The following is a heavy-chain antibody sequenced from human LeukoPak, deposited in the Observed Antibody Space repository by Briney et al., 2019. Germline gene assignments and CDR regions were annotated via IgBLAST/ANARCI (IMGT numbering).Heavy chain of an antibody. CDR3: ARDSAIFPRDGGWFDP. CDR1: GYTFTSYG. D-gene: IGHD4-23*01. V-gene: IGHV1-8*03. CDR2: MNPNSGNT. J-gene: IGHJ5*02. Sequence: GASVKVSCKASGYTFTSYGISWVRQAPGQGLEWMGWMNPNSGNTGYAQKFQGRVTITRNTSISTAYMELSSLRSEDTAVYYCARDSAIFPRDGGWFDPWGQGTLVTVSS.